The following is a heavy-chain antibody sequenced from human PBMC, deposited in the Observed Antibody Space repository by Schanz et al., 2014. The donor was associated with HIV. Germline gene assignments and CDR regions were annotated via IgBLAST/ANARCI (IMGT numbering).Heavy chain of an antibody. V-gene: IGHV3-72*01. D-gene: IGHD5-18*01. J-gene: IGHJ6*02. CDR3: RGYRFYYGVDS. CDR1: GFIFSDHF. CDR2: KRIKSDSYAT. Sequence: DVQLVESGGGLVQPGGSLRLSCTTSGFIFSDHFMGWVRQAPGKGLECHPPKRIKSDSYATEYAASVTGRFTISRDDSKNSVYLQMNSLNIEDTAVYYCRGYRFYYGVDSWGQGTTVTVS.